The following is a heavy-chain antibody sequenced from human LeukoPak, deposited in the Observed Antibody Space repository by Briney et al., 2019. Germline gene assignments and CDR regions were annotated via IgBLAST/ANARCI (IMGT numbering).Heavy chain of an antibody. Sequence: SETLSFTCSVSAASISDYYWSWLRLPPGKGLEWIGYIYYSGTTNYNPSLKSRVTISKDPSKNQISLKLTSVTHADTAAYYCARGSNWFDPWGQGILVTVSS. V-gene: IGHV4-59*01. CDR3: ARGSNWFDP. D-gene: IGHD6-6*01. CDR2: IYYSGTT. J-gene: IGHJ5*02. CDR1: AASISDYY.